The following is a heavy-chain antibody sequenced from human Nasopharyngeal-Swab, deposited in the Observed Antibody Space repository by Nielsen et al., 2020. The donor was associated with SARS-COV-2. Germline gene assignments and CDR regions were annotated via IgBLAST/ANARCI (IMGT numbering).Heavy chain of an antibody. CDR2: INHSGST. J-gene: IGHJ5*02. CDR1: GGSFSGYY. D-gene: IGHD2-8*01. Sequence: SETLSLTCAVYGGSFSGYYWSRIRQPPGKGLEWIGEINHSGSTNYNPSLKSRVTISVDTSKNQFSLKLSSVTAADTAVYYCARNFIVLTDYWGNWFDPWGQGTLVTVSS. V-gene: IGHV4-34*01. CDR3: ARNFIVLTDYWGNWFDP.